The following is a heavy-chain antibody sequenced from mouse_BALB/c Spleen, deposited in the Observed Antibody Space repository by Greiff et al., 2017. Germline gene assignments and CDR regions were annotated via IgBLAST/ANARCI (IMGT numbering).Heavy chain of an antibody. CDR1: GFNIKDYY. CDR3: ARRGLYRAMDY. Sequence: VQLQQSGAELVRSGASVKLSCTASGFNIKDYYMHWVKQRPEQGLEWIGWIDPENGNTIYDPKFQGKASITADTSSNTAYLQLSSLTSEDTAVYYCARRGLYRAMDYWGQGTSVTVSS. D-gene: IGHD2-14*01. CDR2: IDPENGNT. J-gene: IGHJ4*01. V-gene: IGHV14-1*02.